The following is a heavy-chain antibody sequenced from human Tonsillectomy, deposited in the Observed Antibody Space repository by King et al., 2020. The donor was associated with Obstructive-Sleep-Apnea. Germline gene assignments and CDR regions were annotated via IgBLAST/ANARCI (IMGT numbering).Heavy chain of an antibody. CDR1: GFTFSSYG. CDR3: ASKGLGYCSGGSCSPYYYYGMDV. CDR2: ISYDGSNK. V-gene: IGHV3-30*03. Sequence: VQLVESGGGVVQPGRSLRLSCAASGFTFSSYGMHLVRQAPGTGLEWVAVISYDGSNKYYADSVKGRFTISRDNSKNTLYLQMNSLSAEDTAVYYCASKGLGYCSGGSCSPYYYYGMDVGGQGTTVTVSS. D-gene: IGHD2-15*01. J-gene: IGHJ6*02.